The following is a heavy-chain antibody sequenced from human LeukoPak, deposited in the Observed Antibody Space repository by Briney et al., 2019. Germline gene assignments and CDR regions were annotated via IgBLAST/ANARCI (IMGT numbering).Heavy chain of an antibody. Sequence: GGSLRLSCAASGFTFSSYAMSWVRQAPGKGLEWVSAISGSGGSTYYADSVKGRFTISRDNSKNTLYLQMNSLRAGDTAVYYCAKDPAGGRGWYDDYWGQGTLVTVSS. V-gene: IGHV3-23*01. CDR1: GFTFSSYA. D-gene: IGHD6-19*01. CDR3: AKDPAGGRGWYDDY. J-gene: IGHJ4*02. CDR2: ISGSGGST.